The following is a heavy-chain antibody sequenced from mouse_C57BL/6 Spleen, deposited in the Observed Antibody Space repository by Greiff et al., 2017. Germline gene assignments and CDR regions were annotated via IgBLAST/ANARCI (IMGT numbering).Heavy chain of an antibody. CDR3: ARTTSTEYFDY. Sequence: EVKLVESGGGLVQPGGSLSLSCAASGFTFTDYYMSWVRQPPGKALEWFGFIRNKANGYTSEYSETVKGRFTISRDNSQSILYLQMNALRADDSATYYCARTTSTEYFDYWGQGTTLTVSS. D-gene: IGHD1-1*01. J-gene: IGHJ2*01. CDR1: GFTFTDYY. V-gene: IGHV7-3*01. CDR2: IRNKANGYTS.